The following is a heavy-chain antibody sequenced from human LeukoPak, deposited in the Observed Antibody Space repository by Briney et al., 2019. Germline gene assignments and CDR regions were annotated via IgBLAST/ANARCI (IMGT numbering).Heavy chain of an antibody. CDR2: ISSSSSYT. D-gene: IGHD6-13*01. J-gene: IGHJ6*02. CDR1: GFTFSDYY. V-gene: IGHV3-11*06. Sequence: GGSLRLSCAASGFTFSDYYMGWIRQAPGKGLEWVSYISSSSSYTNYADSVKGRFTISRDNAKNSLYLQMNSLRAEDTAVYYCARDHSNSWYPYYYYGMDVWGQGTTVTVSS. CDR3: ARDHSNSWYPYYYYGMDV.